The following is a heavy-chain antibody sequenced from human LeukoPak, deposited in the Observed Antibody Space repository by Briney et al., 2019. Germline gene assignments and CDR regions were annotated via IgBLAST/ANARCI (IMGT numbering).Heavy chain of an antibody. J-gene: IGHJ3*02. D-gene: IGHD2-8*02. CDR2: INSDVSTT. CDR1: GFTFSSYW. Sequence: SGGSLRLSCAASGFTFSSYWMHWVRQAPGKGLVWVSRINSDVSTTTYADSVKGRFTISRDNAKNTLYLQMNSLRAVDTAVYYCARVALLLRGAFDIWGQGTMVTVSS. CDR3: ARVALLLRGAFDI. V-gene: IGHV3-74*01.